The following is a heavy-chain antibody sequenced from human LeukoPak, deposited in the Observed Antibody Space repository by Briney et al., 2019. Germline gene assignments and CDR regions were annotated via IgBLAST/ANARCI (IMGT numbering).Heavy chain of an antibody. V-gene: IGHV4-59*08. CDR1: GGSISSYY. CDR2: IYYSGST. J-gene: IGHJ4*02. Sequence: SETLSLTCTVSGGSISSYYWSWIRQPPGKGLEWIGYIYYSGSTNYNPSLKSRVTISVDTSKNQFSLKLGSVTAADTAVYYCARRYTSTGFDYWGQGTLVAVSS. CDR3: ARRYTSTGFDY. D-gene: IGHD2-2*02.